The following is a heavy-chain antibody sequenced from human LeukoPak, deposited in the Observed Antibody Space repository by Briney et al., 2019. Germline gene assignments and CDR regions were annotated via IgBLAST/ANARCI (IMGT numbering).Heavy chain of an antibody. D-gene: IGHD5-12*01. J-gene: IGHJ4*02. CDR1: GFTFSSYA. V-gene: IGHV3-23*01. Sequence: GGSLRLSCAASGFTFSSYAMSWVRQSPGKGLEWVSAISGSGGSTYYADSVKGRFTISRDNSKNTLYLQMNSLRAEDTAVYYCAKGSGGYSGYDHFDYWGQGTLVTVYS. CDR2: ISGSGGST. CDR3: AKGSGGYSGYDHFDY.